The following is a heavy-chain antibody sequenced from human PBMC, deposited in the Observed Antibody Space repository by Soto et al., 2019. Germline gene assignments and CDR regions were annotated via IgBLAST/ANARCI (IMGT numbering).Heavy chain of an antibody. V-gene: IGHV4-39*01. J-gene: IGHJ4*02. CDR2: IYYSGST. CDR1: GGSISSSSYY. CDR3: ARLDKGYYFDY. D-gene: IGHD3-9*01. Sequence: SETLSLTCTVSGGSISSSSYYWGWIRQPPGKGLEWIGSIYYSGSTYYNPFLKSRVTISVDTSKNQFSLKLSSVTAADTAVYYCARLDKGYYFDYWGQGTLVTVSS.